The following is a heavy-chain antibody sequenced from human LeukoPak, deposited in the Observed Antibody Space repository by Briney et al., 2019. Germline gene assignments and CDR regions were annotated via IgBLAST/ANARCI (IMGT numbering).Heavy chain of an antibody. CDR3: AKGKYYYYYMDV. J-gene: IGHJ6*03. V-gene: IGHV4-30-2*01. Sequence: SGTLSLTCTVSGGSISSGGYYWSWIRQPPGKGLEWIGYIYHSGSTYYNPSLKSRVTISVDRSKNQFSLKLSSVTAADTAVYYCAKGKYYYYYMDVWGKGTTVTVSS. CDR1: GGSISSGGYY. CDR2: IYHSGST.